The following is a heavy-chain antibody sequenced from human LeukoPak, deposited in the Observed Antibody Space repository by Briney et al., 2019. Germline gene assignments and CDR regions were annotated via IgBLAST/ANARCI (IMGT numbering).Heavy chain of an antibody. CDR1: GFTFDDYA. D-gene: IGHD1-26*01. J-gene: IGHJ4*02. Sequence: GRSLRLSCAASGFTFDDYAMHWVRQAPGKGLEWVSSINWNSGSIGYADSVKGRFTISRDNAKNSLYLQMNSLRAEDMALYYCGKGYSGSYYSPPTFDYWGQGTLVTVSS. CDR3: GKGYSGSYYSPPTFDY. CDR2: INWNSGSI. V-gene: IGHV3-9*03.